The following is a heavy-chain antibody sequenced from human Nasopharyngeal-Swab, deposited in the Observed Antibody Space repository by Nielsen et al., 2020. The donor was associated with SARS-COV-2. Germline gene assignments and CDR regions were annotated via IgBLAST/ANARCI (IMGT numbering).Heavy chain of an antibody. CDR3: ARHMRGWDAFDI. D-gene: IGHD6-19*01. J-gene: IGHJ3*02. CDR2: IYHRGTT. CDR1: GGSLNNYW. Sequence: ESLKISCAVYGGSLNNYWWSWIRQTPGKGPEWIGEIYHRGTTNYNPSLKSRVTISVDTSKNQFSLELISVTAADTAVYYCARHMRGWDAFDIWGQGTTVTVSS. V-gene: IGHV4-34*01.